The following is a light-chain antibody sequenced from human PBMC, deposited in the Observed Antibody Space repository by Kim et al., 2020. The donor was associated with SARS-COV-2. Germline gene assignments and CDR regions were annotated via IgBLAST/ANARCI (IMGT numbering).Light chain of an antibody. V-gene: IGKV3-20*01. CDR2: GAS. CDR1: QSVSSSY. CDR3: QQYGSSPRT. J-gene: IGKJ2*01. Sequence: EIVLTQSPGTLSLSPGERATLSCRASQSVSSSYLDWCQQKPGQAPRLLTHGASSRATGIPDRFSGSGSGTDFSLTISRLEPEDFAVYYCQQYGSSPRTFGQGTKLEI.